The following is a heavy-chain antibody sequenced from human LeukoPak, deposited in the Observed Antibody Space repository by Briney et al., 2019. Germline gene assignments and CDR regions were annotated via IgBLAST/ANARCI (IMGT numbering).Heavy chain of an antibody. V-gene: IGHV3-30-3*01. Sequence: GGSLRLSCAASGFTFSSYAMHWVRQAPGKGLEWMAVISYDGSNKYYADSVKGRFTISRDNSKNTLYLQMNSLRAEDTAVYYCARDNGNYGSGSYYPFNWFDPWGQGTLVTVSS. CDR3: ARDNGNYGSGSYYPFNWFDP. D-gene: IGHD3-10*01. CDR1: GFTFSSYA. CDR2: ISYDGSNK. J-gene: IGHJ5*02.